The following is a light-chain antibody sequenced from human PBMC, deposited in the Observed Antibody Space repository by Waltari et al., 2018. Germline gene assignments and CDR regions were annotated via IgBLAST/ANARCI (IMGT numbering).Light chain of an antibody. CDR1: QIVSRY. CDR3: QNHERLPAM. Sequence: EIVLTQSPGTLSLSPGERATLSCRASQIVSRYLAWYQQKPGQAPRLLSYGASSRATGIPDRFSGSGSGTDFSLTISRLEPEDFAVYYCQNHERLPAMFGQGTKVEIK. J-gene: IGKJ1*01. V-gene: IGKV3-20*01. CDR2: GAS.